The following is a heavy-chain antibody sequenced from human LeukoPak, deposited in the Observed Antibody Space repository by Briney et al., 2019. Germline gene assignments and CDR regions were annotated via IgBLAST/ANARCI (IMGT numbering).Heavy chain of an antibody. Sequence: GGSLRLSCAASRFTFRSYWMHWVRQAPGKGLVWVSRINSDGSSTSYADSVKGRFTISRDNAKNTLYLQMNSLRAEDTAVYYCARDGKSSGDVFDIWGQGTMVTVS. V-gene: IGHV3-74*01. D-gene: IGHD1-1*01. CDR2: INSDGSST. CDR3: ARDGKSSGDVFDI. CDR1: RFTFRSYW. J-gene: IGHJ3*02.